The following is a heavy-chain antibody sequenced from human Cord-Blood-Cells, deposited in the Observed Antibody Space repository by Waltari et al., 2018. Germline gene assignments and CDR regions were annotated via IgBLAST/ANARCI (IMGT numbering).Heavy chain of an antibody. J-gene: IGHJ4*02. CDR3: ARGGKYFDY. D-gene: IGHD6-6*01. CDR2: IYSGGST. CDR1: GLTVRSNH. Sequence: EVQLVESGGGFMQPGGSLRLSCAAPGLTVRSNHMSCVRQAPGKGLEWVSVIYSGGSTYYADSVKGRFTISRDNSKNTLYLQMNSLRAEDTAVYYCARGGKYFDYWGQGTLVTVSS. V-gene: IGHV3-53*01.